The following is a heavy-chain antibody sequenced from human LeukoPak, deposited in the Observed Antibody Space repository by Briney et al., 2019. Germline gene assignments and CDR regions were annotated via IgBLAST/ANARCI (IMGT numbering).Heavy chain of an antibody. CDR1: SYSISSGSY. D-gene: IGHD4-17*01. V-gene: IGHV4-38-2*01. CDR3: ARVTYVDDMLYQYFDY. CDR2: IFHSGNS. J-gene: IGHJ4*02. Sequence: PSETLSLTCAVSSYSISSGSYWGWIRQSPGKGLEWVGSIFHSGNSYYNPSLKSRLTMSVDTSKNQFSLKLTSVTAADTALYYCARVTYVDDMLYQYFDYWGQGILVTVSS.